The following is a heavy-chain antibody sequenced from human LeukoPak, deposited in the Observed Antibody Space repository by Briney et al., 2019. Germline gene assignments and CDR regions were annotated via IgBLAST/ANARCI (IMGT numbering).Heavy chain of an antibody. J-gene: IGHJ4*02. CDR2: ISWNSGSI. CDR3: AKGYCSGGSCYLGYFDY. D-gene: IGHD2-15*01. Sequence: GGSLRLSCAASGCTFDDYAMHWVRQAPGKGLEWVSGISWNSGSIGYADSVKGRFTISRDNAKNSLHLQMNSLRAEDTALYYCAKGYCSGGSCYLGYFDYWGQGTLVTVSS. V-gene: IGHV3-9*01. CDR1: GCTFDDYA.